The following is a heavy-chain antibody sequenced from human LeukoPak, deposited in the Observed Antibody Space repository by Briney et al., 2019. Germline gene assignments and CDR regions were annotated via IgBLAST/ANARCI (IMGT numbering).Heavy chain of an antibody. D-gene: IGHD1-26*01. V-gene: IGHV3-30*18. CDR2: ISYDGSNK. J-gene: IGHJ4*02. CDR3: AKLGVGATGFDY. Sequence: GGSLRLSCAASGFTFSSYGMPWVRQAPGKGLEWVAVISYDGSNKYYADSVKGRFTISRDNSKNTLYLQMNSLRAEDTAVYYCAKLGVGATGFDYWGQGTLVTVSS. CDR1: GFTFSSYG.